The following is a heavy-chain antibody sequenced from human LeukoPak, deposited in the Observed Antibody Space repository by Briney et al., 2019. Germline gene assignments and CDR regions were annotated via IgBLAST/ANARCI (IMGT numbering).Heavy chain of an antibody. V-gene: IGHV3-74*01. CDR2: ISYDGHNT. Sequence: GGSLRLSCAASEITLSNYWIHWVRHAPGKGLVWVSRISYDGHNTNYADSVKGRFTISRDTAKNTLYLQMNSLRAEDTAVYYCAKEDYAPFDPWGQGTLVTVSS. CDR1: EITLSNYW. D-gene: IGHD4-17*01. J-gene: IGHJ5*02. CDR3: AKEDYAPFDP.